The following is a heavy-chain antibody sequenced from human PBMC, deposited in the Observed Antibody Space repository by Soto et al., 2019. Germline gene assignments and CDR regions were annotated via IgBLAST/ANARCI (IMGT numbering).Heavy chain of an antibody. V-gene: IGHV3-23*01. J-gene: IGHJ6*03. D-gene: IGHD3-3*01. Sequence: GGSLRLSCAASGFTFSSYAMSWVRQAPGKGLEWVSAISGSGGSTYYADSVKGRFTISRDNSKNTLYLQMNSLRAEDTAVYYCAKRGYDFWSGPGLNMDVWGKGTTVTVSS. CDR1: GFTFSSYA. CDR3: AKRGYDFWSGPGLNMDV. CDR2: ISGSGGST.